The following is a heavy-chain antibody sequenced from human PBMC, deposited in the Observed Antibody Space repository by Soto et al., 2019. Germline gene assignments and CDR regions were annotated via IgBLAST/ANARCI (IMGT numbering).Heavy chain of an antibody. CDR2: IYPGDSDT. CDR1: GYSFTSYW. V-gene: IGHV5-51*01. D-gene: IGHD3-10*01. CDR3: ARRLGYYYGSGSYSDYYYYYGMDV. J-gene: IGHJ6*02. Sequence: GESLKISCKGSGYSFTSYWIGWVCRMPGKGLEWMGIIYPGDSDTRYSPSFQGQVTISADKSISTAYLQWSSLKASDTAMYYCARRLGYYYGSGSYSDYYYYYGMDVWGQGTTVTVSS.